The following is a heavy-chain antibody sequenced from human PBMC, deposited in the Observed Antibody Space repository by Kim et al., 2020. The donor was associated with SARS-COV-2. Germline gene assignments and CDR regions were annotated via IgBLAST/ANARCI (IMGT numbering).Heavy chain of an antibody. J-gene: IGHJ6*02. D-gene: IGHD5-18*01. CDR3: ARGTAMLTGYFYGMDV. Sequence: PSLKSRLTISLDTSKNQFSLRLSSVTAADTALYYCARGTAMLTGYFYGMDVWGLGTTVIVSS. V-gene: IGHV4-59*09.